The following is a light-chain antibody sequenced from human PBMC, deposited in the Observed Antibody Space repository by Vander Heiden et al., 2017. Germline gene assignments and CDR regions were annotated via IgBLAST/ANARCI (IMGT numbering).Light chain of an antibody. J-gene: IGLJ2*01. CDR1: SSDIGSYNY. V-gene: IGLV2-14*01. CDR2: EVS. Sequence: QSALTQPASVSGSPGQSITISCTGTSSDIGSYNYVSWYQHHPGKAPKLLIYEVSHRPAGLSGRFAASKSGNTASLIISGLQTEDEADYYCSSFTTTRTLVFGGGTRLTVL. CDR3: SSFTTTRTLV.